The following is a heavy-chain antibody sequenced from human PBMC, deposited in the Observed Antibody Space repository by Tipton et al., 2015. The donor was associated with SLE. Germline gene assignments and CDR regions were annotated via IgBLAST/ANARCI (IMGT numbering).Heavy chain of an antibody. CDR2: IYYSGGT. V-gene: IGHV4-39*07. J-gene: IGHJ6*03. CDR3: ARLTIFGVVIIGNYYYYMDV. CDR1: GGSISSSSYY. Sequence: TLSLTCTVSGGSISSSSYYWGWIRQPPGKGLEWIGSIYYSGGTNYNPSLKSRVTISVDTSKNQFSLKLSSVTAADTAVYYCARLTIFGVVIIGNYYYYMDVWGKGTTVTVSS. D-gene: IGHD3-3*01.